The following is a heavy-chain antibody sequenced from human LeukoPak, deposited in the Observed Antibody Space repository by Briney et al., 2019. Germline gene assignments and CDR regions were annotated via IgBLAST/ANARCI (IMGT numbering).Heavy chain of an antibody. Sequence: PGGSLRLSCAASGFTFSSYGMHWVRQAPGKGLEWVSYISSSSNTIFYADSVKGRFTISRDNAKNSLYLQMNSLRAEDTAVYYCARDACSGGSCYSAYWGQGTLVTVSS. CDR1: GFTFSSYG. CDR2: ISSSSNTI. CDR3: ARDACSGGSCYSAY. V-gene: IGHV3-48*01. D-gene: IGHD2-15*01. J-gene: IGHJ4*02.